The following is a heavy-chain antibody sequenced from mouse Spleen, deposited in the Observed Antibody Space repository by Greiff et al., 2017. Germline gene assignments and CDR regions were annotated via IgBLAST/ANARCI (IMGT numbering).Heavy chain of an antibody. CDR2: ISSGGSYT. Sequence: EVQVVESGGGLVKPGGSLKLSCAASGFTFSSYAMSWVRQTPEKRLEWVATISSGGSYTYYPDSVKGRFTISRDNAKNTLYLQMSSLRSEDTAMYYCARRGYGYWFAYWGQGTLVTVSA. D-gene: IGHD1-2*01. J-gene: IGHJ3*01. CDR1: GFTFSSYA. CDR3: ARRGYGYWFAY. V-gene: IGHV5-9-3*01.